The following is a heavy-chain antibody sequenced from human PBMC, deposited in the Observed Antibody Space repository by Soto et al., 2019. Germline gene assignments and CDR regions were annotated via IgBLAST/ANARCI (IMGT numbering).Heavy chain of an antibody. D-gene: IGHD3-10*01. Sequence: SVKVSRKASGGTFSSYAISWVRQAPGQGLEWMGGIIPIFGTANCAQKFQGRVTITADESTGTAYMELSSLRSEDTAVYYCAIGHLPAQEWFGESYYGMDVWGQGTTVTVSS. CDR2: IIPIFGTA. J-gene: IGHJ6*02. V-gene: IGHV1-69*13. CDR1: GGTFSSYA. CDR3: AIGHLPAQEWFGESYYGMDV.